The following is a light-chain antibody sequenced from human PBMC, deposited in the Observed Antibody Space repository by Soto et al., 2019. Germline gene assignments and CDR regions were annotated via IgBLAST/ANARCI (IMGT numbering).Light chain of an antibody. Sequence: QSVLTQPPSVSGAPGQRVTISCTGSSSNIGAGYPVHWYQQLPGTAPKLLAAGNRPSGVPDRFSVSKSGASASLAITGLQAEDEADYYCQSSDSSLSRRWVFGGGIKLTVL. J-gene: IGLJ3*02. CDR3: QSSDSSLSRRWV. CDR2: G. CDR1: SSNIGAGYP. V-gene: IGLV1-40*01.